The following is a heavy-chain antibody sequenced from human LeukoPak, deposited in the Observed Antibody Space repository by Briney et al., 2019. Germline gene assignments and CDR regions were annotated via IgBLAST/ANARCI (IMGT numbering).Heavy chain of an antibody. CDR1: GGSISSGSYY. CDR3: AREVTIFGVVTDDAFDI. D-gene: IGHD3-3*01. J-gene: IGHJ3*02. CDR2: IYTSGST. Sequence: PSETLSLTCTVSGGSISSGSYYWSWIRQPAGKGLEWIGRIYTSGSTNYNPSLKSRVIISVDTSKNQFSLKLSSVTAADTAAYYCAREVTIFGVVTDDAFDIWGQGTMVTVSS. V-gene: IGHV4-61*02.